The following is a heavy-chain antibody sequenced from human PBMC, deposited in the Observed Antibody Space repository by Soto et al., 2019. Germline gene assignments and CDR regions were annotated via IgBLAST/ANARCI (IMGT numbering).Heavy chain of an antibody. CDR2: IYHSGST. CDR1: GGSISSSNW. CDR3: ASTTYCSGGSCYHRDY. D-gene: IGHD2-15*01. V-gene: IGHV4-4*02. J-gene: IGHJ4*02. Sequence: PSETLSLTCAVSGGSISSSNWLSWFRQPPGKGLEWIGEIYHSGSTNYNPSLKSRVTISVDKSKNQFSLKLSSVTAADTAVYYCASTTYCSGGSCYHRDYWGQGTLVTVS.